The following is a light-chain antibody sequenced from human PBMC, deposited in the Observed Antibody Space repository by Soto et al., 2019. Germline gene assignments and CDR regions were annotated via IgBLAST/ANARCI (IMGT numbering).Light chain of an antibody. V-gene: IGLV1-44*01. CDR3: ADWDDSLNGVV. Sequence: QSVLTQPPSASGTPGQRVTIACSGSSSYIGSTTVKWYQQLPGTAPKLLIYNNNQRPSGVPDRFSGSKSGTSASLAISGLQSEDEADYYCADWDDSLNGVVFGGGTKLTVL. CDR2: NNN. CDR1: SSYIGSTT. J-gene: IGLJ3*02.